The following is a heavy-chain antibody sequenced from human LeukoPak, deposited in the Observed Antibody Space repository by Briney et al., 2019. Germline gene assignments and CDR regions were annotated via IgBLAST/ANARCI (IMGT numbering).Heavy chain of an antibody. CDR1: GFTFSSYA. V-gene: IGHV3-23*01. Sequence: GGSLRLSCAASGFTFSSYAMSWVRQAPGKGLEWVSAISGSGGSTYYADSVKGRFTISRDNSKNTLYLQMNSLRAEDTAVYYCATGGLSSYYYMDVWGKGTTVTVSS. J-gene: IGHJ6*03. CDR3: ATGGLSSYYYMDV. D-gene: IGHD6-13*01. CDR2: ISGSGGST.